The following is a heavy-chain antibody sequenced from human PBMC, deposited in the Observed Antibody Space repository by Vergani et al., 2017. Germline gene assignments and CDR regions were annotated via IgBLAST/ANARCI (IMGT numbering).Heavy chain of an antibody. CDR2: ISGSGGST. Sequence: EVQLLESGGGLVQPGGSLRLSCPASGFTFSTSPFRWVRQVPGEGLCGVSAISGSGGSTYYADSVKGRFTNSRDNSKNTLYLQMNSLRAEDTAVYYCAKDQGYSIKGVMDVWGKGTTVTVSS. J-gene: IGHJ6*03. D-gene: IGHD4-11*01. CDR3: AKDQGYSIKGVMDV. CDR1: GFTFSTSP. V-gene: IGHV3-23*01.